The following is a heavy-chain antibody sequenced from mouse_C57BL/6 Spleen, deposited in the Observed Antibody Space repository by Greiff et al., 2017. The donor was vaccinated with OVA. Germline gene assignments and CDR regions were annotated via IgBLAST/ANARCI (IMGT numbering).Heavy chain of an antibody. D-gene: IGHD2-10*02. Sequence: QVQLQQSGAELVRPGASVKLSCKASGYTFTDYYINWVKQRPGQGLEWIARIYPGSGNTYYNEKFKGKATLTAEKSSSTAYMQLSSLTSEDSAVYFCAREGYGNYAWFAYWGQGTTLTVSS. CDR2: IYPGSGNT. CDR3: AREGYGNYAWFAY. CDR1: GYTFTDYY. J-gene: IGHJ2*01. V-gene: IGHV1-76*01.